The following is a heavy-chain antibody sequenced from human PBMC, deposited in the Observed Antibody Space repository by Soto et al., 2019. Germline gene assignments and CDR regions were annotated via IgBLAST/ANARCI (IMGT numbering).Heavy chain of an antibody. CDR1: GFTFSHYW. V-gene: IGHV3-74*01. D-gene: IGHD1-26*01. CDR2: IKSDGSTT. Sequence: EVQLVESGGGLVQPGGSLRLSCAVSGFTFSHYWMHWVRQAPGKGLVWVSRIKSDGSTTTYADSVKGRFTISRDNAKNTLYLQMNNVRAEDTAVYYCVRASGNYFFDYWGQGTLVTVSS. CDR3: VRASGNYFFDY. J-gene: IGHJ4*02.